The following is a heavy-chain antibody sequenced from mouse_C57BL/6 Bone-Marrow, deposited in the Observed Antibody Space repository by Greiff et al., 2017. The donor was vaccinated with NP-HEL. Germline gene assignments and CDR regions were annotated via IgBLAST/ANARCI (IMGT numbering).Heavy chain of an antibody. D-gene: IGHD1-1*01. J-gene: IGHJ4*01. CDR2: IYPGDGDT. CDR1: GYAFSSSW. V-gene: IGHV1-82*01. Sequence: QVQLQQSGPELVKPGASVKISCKASGYAFSSSWMNWVKQRPGKGLEWIGRIYPGDGDTNYNGKFKGKATLTADKSSSTAYMQLSSLTSEDSAVYFCASSTEYYYGSSSQAMDYWGQGTSVTVSS. CDR3: ASSTEYYYGSSSQAMDY.